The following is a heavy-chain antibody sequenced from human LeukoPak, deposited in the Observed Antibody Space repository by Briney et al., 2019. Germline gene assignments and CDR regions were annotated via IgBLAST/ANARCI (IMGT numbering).Heavy chain of an antibody. Sequence: SVKVSCKASGGTFISYAISWVRQAPGQGLEWMGGIIPIFGTANYAQKFQGRVTITADKSTSTAYMELSSLRSEDTAVYYCARERSAAATGDNWFDPWGQGTLVTVSS. V-gene: IGHV1-69*06. J-gene: IGHJ5*02. CDR3: ARERSAAATGDNWFDP. CDR2: IIPIFGTA. CDR1: GGTFISYA. D-gene: IGHD6-13*01.